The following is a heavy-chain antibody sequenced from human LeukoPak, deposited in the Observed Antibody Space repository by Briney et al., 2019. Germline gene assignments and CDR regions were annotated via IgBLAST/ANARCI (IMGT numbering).Heavy chain of an antibody. CDR2: IKQDGSEK. V-gene: IGHV3-7*01. D-gene: IGHD5-12*01. Sequence: GGSLRLSCAASGFTFSSYAMSWVRQAPGKGLEWVANIKQDGSEKYYVDSVKGRFTISRDNAKNSLYLQMNSLRAEDTAVYYCARERLTSGYDYHKHRVEQWPLFDYWGQGTLVTVSS. CDR3: ARERLTSGYDYHKHRVEQWPLFDY. J-gene: IGHJ4*02. CDR1: GFTFSSYA.